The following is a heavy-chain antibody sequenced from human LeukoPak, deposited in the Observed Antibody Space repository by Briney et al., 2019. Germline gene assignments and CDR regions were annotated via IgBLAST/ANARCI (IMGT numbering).Heavy chain of an antibody. CDR3: AKGETTTVTTLSDY. D-gene: IGHD4-17*01. CDR1: GFTFSSYA. J-gene: IGHJ4*02. V-gene: IGHV3-23*01. CDR2: ISGSGGSA. Sequence: GGSLRLSCAASGFTFSSYAMNWVRQTPGEGLEWVSAISGSGGSAYYADSVKGRFTISRDNSKNTLYLQMDSLRAEDTAVYYCAKGETTTVTTLSDYWGQGTLVTVSS.